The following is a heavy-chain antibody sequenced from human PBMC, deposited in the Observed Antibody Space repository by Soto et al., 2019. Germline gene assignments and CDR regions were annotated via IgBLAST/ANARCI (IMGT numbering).Heavy chain of an antibody. CDR3: AFGAYGDY. CDR2: ISAYNGNT. J-gene: IGHJ4*02. Sequence: QVQLVQSGAEVKKPGASVKVSCKASGYTFTSYGISWVRQAPGQGLEWMGWISAYNGNTNYAQKLQGRVTMTTDTSTSTSYMELRSRSTSDTSVHYSAFGAYGDYWGQGTLATVSS. CDR1: GYTFTSYG. D-gene: IGHD3-10*01. V-gene: IGHV1-18*01.